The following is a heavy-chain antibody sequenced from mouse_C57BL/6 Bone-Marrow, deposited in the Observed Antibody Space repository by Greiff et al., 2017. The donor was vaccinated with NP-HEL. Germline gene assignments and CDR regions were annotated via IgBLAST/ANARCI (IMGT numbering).Heavy chain of an antibody. D-gene: IGHD1-1*01. CDR3: ARGITTEWYFDV. Sequence: DVMLVESGGGLVKPGGSLKLSCAASGFTFSDYGMHWVRQAPEKGLEWVAYISSGSSTIYYADTVQGRFTISRDNAKNTLFLQMTSLRSEDTAMYYCARGITTEWYFDVWGTGTTVTVSS. CDR1: GFTFSDYG. V-gene: IGHV5-17*01. J-gene: IGHJ1*03. CDR2: ISSGSSTI.